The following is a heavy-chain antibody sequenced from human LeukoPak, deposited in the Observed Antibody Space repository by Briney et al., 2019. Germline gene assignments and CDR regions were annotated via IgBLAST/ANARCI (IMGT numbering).Heavy chain of an antibody. CDR1: EFTFSTYG. J-gene: IGHJ4*02. CDR3: AKDRYSGLNTIDY. Sequence: GSLRLSCAASEFTFSTYGMHWVRQAPGKGLEWVAVISYDGSYKFYADSVKGRFTISRDNSKSTLYLQMNSLRAEDTAVYYCAKDRYSGLNTIDYWGQGTLVTVSS. CDR2: ISYDGSYK. D-gene: IGHD6-13*01. V-gene: IGHV3-30*18.